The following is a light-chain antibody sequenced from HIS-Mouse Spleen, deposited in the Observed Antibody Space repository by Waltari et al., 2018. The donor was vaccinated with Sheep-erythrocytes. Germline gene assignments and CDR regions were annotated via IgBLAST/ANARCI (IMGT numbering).Light chain of an antibody. CDR3: NSRDSSGNHWV. J-gene: IGLJ3*02. CDR2: EGS. V-gene: IGLV2-14*02. CDR1: SSDVGSYNL. Sequence: QSALTQPASVSGSPGQSITISCTGTSSDVGSYNLVSWYQPHPGKAPKLMMYEGSKRPSGIPDRFAGSSSGNTASLTITGAQAEDEADYYCNSRDSSGNHWVFGGGTKLTVL.